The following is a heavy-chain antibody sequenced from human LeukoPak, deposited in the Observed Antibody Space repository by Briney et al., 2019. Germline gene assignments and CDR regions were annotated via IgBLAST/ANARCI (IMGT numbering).Heavy chain of an antibody. D-gene: IGHD4-17*01. CDR2: ISGYNGNT. CDR1: GYTFTTYG. Sequence: GASVKVSCKASGYTFTTYGISWVRQAPGQGLEWMGWISGYNGNTNYAQKFQGRVTMTTDTSTTTAYMDARSLRSDDTAVYYCARDIYPALNYGDHLNWFDPWGQGTLVTVSS. J-gene: IGHJ5*02. CDR3: ARDIYPALNYGDHLNWFDP. V-gene: IGHV1-18*01.